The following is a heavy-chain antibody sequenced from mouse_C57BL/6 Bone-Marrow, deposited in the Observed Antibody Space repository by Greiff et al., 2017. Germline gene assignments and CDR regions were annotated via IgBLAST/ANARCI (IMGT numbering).Heavy chain of an antibody. Sequence: QVQLQQPGAELVKPGASVKLSCKASGYTFTSYWITWVKQRPGQGLEWIGVIHPDSGSTNYNEKFKSKATLTVDTSSSTAYMQLSSLTSEDSAVYYCARPKPYYVGRFDYWGQGTTLTVSA. CDR1: GYTFTSYW. CDR3: ARPKPYYVGRFDY. V-gene: IGHV1-55*01. CDR2: IHPDSGST. D-gene: IGHD1-1*01. J-gene: IGHJ2*01.